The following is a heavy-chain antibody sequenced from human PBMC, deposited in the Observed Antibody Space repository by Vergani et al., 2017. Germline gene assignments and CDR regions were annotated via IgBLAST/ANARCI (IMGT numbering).Heavy chain of an antibody. J-gene: IGHJ4*02. CDR2: IWYDGSNK. CDR1: GFRFSSYG. Sequence: QVQLVESGGGVVQPGRSLRLSCAASGFRFSSYGMNWVRQAPGKGLEWVAVIWYDGSNKYYADSVKGRFTISRDNSQNTVNLQMNSLRVDDTAVYYCARGQKEYGFWSACTDWGQGTLVTVSS. D-gene: IGHD3-3*01. V-gene: IGHV3-33*01. CDR3: ARGQKEYGFWSACTD.